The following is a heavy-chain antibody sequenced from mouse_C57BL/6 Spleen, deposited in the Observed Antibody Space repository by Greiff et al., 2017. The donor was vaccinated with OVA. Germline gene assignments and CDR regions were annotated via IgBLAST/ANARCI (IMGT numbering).Heavy chain of an antibody. CDR2: INPYNGGT. D-gene: IGHD4-1*01. V-gene: IGHV1-19*01. Sequence: VQLQQSGPVLVKPGASVKMSCKASGYTFTDYYMNWVKQSHGKSLEWIGVINPYNGGTSYNQKFKGKATLTVDKSSSTAYMELNSLTSEDSAVYYCARRTGTFLDYWGQGTTLTVSS. CDR1: GYTFTDYY. CDR3: ARRTGTFLDY. J-gene: IGHJ2*01.